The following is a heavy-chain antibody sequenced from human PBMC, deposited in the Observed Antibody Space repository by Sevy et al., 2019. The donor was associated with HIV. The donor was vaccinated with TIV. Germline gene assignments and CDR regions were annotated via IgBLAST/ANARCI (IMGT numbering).Heavy chain of an antibody. Sequence: ASVKVSCKASGYTFTGYYMHWVRQAPGQGLEWMGWINPNSGGTNYAQKFQGRVTMTRDTSISTAYMELSRLRSDDTAVYYGARDAYGVVGATSGDAFDIWGQGTMVTVSS. J-gene: IGHJ3*02. CDR1: GYTFTGYY. CDR3: ARDAYGVVGATSGDAFDI. V-gene: IGHV1-2*02. CDR2: INPNSGGT. D-gene: IGHD1-26*01.